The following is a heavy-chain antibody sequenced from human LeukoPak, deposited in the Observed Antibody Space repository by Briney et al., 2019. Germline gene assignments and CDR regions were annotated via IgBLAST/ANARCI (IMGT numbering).Heavy chain of an antibody. CDR2: IIPIFGTA. CDR3: ARDRTGTTSRRWFDP. J-gene: IGHJ5*02. D-gene: IGHD1-1*01. Sequence: SVKVSCKASGGTFSSYAISWVRQAPGQGLEWMGRIIPIFGTANYAQKFRGRVTITTDESTSTAYMELSSLRSEDTAVYYCARDRTGTTSRRWFDPWGQGTLVTVSS. CDR1: GGTFSSYA. V-gene: IGHV1-69*05.